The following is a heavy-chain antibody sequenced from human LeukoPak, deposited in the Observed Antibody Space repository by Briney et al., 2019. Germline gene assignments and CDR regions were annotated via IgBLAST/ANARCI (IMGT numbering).Heavy chain of an antibody. CDR2: IYHGGST. D-gene: IGHD4-23*01. CDR1: NYSISSGYY. CDR3: ARDYGGNNWFDP. J-gene: IGHJ5*02. V-gene: IGHV4-38-2*02. Sequence: SETLSLTCTVSNYSISSGYYWAWIRQSPGKGLEWIGSIYHGGSTYYSPSLRSRVTISVDTSKNQFSLKLSSVTAADTAVYYCARDYGGNNWFDPWGQGTLVTVSS.